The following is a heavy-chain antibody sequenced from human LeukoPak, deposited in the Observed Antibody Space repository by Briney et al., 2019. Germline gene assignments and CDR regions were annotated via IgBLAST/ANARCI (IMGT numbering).Heavy chain of an antibody. D-gene: IGHD1/OR15-1a*01. CDR2: ISTTSNAI. CDR1: GFTFHTCS. J-gene: IGHJ6*02. CDR3: ARAPKLNKPEIGTASHHYGNDV. Sequence: GGSLRLSCSASGFTFHTCSMNWVRQAPGKGLEWLSYISTTSNAIYYADSVKGRFTISRDNANNSLYLQMNSLTAEDTAVYFCARAPKLNKPEIGTASHHYGNDVWGPGTTVIVSS. V-gene: IGHV3-48*04.